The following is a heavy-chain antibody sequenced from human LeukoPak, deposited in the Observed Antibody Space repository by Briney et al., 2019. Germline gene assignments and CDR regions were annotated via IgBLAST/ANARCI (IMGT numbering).Heavy chain of an antibody. J-gene: IGHJ4*02. CDR2: IIPSFGTA. CDR1: GGTFSSYA. CDR3: ARVAHYYGSGSYYHYYFDY. D-gene: IGHD3-10*01. V-gene: IGHV1-69*05. Sequence: GASVTVSCTASGGTFSSYAISWVRQAPGKGLEWMGGIIPSFGTANYAQRLQGRVTITKEESTSTAYMELSSLRSEDTAVYYCARVAHYYGSGSYYHYYFDYWGQGTLVTVSS.